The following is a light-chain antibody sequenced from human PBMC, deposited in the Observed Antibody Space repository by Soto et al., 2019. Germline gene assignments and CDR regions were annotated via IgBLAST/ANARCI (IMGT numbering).Light chain of an antibody. CDR3: LQDYNYPRT. V-gene: IGKV1-6*01. Sequence: AIQMTQSPSSLSESVGDRVTITCRASQGIRRVLAWYQQKPGKAPNLLIYAASTLQSGVPSRFSGSGSGTDYTLTISSLQPEDFTTYYCLQDYNYPRTLGQGTKVEIK. J-gene: IGKJ1*01. CDR1: QGIRRV. CDR2: AAS.